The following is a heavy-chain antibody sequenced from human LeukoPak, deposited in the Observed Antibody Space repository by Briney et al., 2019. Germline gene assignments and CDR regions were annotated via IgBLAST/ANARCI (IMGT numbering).Heavy chain of an antibody. CDR3: ARHINRITGTTRDNWFDP. D-gene: IGHD1-14*01. Sequence: PSETLSLTCTVSGGSIRNNNYYWGWIRQPPGKGLEWIGSIYYSGSTSYNSSLNSRVTISVDTSKNQFSLKLSSVTAADTAIYYCARHINRITGTTRDNWFDPWGQGTLVIVSS. J-gene: IGHJ5*02. CDR2: IYYSGST. CDR1: GGSIRNNNYY. V-gene: IGHV4-39*01.